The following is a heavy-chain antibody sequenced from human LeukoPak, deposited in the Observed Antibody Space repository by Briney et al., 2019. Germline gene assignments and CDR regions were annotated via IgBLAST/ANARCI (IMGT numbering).Heavy chain of an antibody. CDR1: GFTFGSNY. V-gene: IGHV3-53*01. J-gene: IGHJ4*02. D-gene: IGHD3-22*01. Sequence: GGSLRLSCAASGFTFGSNYMSWVRQAPGKGLEWVSGIHSGDSTYYADSVKGRITISRDNSKNMLYLQMNSLRAEDTAVYHCARASGGYYDSSGSFDYWGQGTLVTVSS. CDR2: IHSGDST. CDR3: ARASGGYYDSSGSFDY.